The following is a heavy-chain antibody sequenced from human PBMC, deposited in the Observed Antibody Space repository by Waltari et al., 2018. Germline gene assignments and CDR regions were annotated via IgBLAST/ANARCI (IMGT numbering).Heavy chain of an antibody. V-gene: IGHV1-2*02. Sequence: QVQLVQSGTEVKKPGASVKVSCKASGYTFTGYYIHWVRQAPGQGLEWMGWIKPNSGGTNYAQKFQGRVTMTGDTSIGTAYMELSRLRSDDTAIYYCAREYCSTTHCYHDAFDIWGQGTLVTVSS. CDR2: IKPNSGGT. D-gene: IGHD2-2*01. J-gene: IGHJ3*02. CDR1: GYTFTGYY. CDR3: AREYCSTTHCYHDAFDI.